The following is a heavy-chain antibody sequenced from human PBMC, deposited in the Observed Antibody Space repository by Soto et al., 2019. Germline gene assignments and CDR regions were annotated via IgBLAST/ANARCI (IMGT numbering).Heavy chain of an antibody. J-gene: IGHJ4*02. D-gene: IGHD5-12*01. CDR2: INHSGST. CDR1: GESFSGYY. Sequence: QVQLQQWGAGLLKPSETLSLTCAVYGESFSGYYWSWIRQPPGKGLEWMGEINHSGSTNYNPSLKSRVTMSVDTSKTQFSLKLSSVTAADTAVYYCAGNIVATISSFDYWGQGTLVTVSS. CDR3: AGNIVATISSFDY. V-gene: IGHV4-34*01.